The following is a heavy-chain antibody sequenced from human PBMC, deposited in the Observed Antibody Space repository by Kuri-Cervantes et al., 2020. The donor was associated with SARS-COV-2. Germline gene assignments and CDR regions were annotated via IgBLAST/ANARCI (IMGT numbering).Heavy chain of an antibody. CDR1: GFTFSSYA. V-gene: IGHV3-30-3*01. D-gene: IGHD2-2*02. CDR3: AKDGGYCSTVSCYTLYHYYYMDV. CDR2: ISYDGSNK. Sequence: GESLKISCAASGFTFSSYAMHWVRQAPGKGLEWVAVISYDGSNKYYADSLKGRFTISRDNSKSTLSLQMNSLRAEDTAVYFCAKDGGYCSTVSCYTLYHYYYMDVWGKGTTVTVSS. J-gene: IGHJ6*03.